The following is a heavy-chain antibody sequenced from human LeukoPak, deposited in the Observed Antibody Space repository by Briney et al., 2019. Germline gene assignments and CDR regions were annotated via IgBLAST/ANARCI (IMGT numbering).Heavy chain of an antibody. D-gene: IGHD2-15*01. V-gene: IGHV1-2*02. Sequence: ASVKVSCKTSGYTFTNYYVHWVRQAPGQGLEWMGYIIPDSGCADYDQRFQGRVTMTRDKSISTVYMELSSLRSDDTAVYYCSTEDKYCSGANCGKYWGQGTLVTVSS. CDR2: IIPDSGCA. J-gene: IGHJ4*02. CDR1: GYTFTNYY. CDR3: STEDKYCSGANCGKY.